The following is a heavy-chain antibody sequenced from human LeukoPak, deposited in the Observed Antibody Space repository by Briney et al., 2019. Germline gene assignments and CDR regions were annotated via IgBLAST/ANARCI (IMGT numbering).Heavy chain of an antibody. CDR3: ARGRGLGELAVASFDS. Sequence: PGGSLRLSCAASGFTFSNYGMHWVRQAPGKGLEWVAFIRYDGSNKYYGDSVKGRFTISRDNSKNTMYLQMNSLRAEDTAVYYCARGRGLGELAVASFDSWGQGILVTVSS. V-gene: IGHV3-30*02. CDR1: GFTFSNYG. CDR2: IRYDGSNK. J-gene: IGHJ4*02. D-gene: IGHD6-19*01.